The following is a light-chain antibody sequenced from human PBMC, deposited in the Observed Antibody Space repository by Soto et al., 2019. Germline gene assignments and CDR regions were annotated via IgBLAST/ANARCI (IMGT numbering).Light chain of an antibody. V-gene: IGLV1-40*01. CDR3: QSYDSSLSTYV. CDR1: SSNIGAGFD. CDR2: ANT. J-gene: IGLJ1*01. Sequence: QSVLKQPPSVSGAPGQRVTISCTGSSSNIGAGFDVHWYQQLPGTAPRLLIYANTHRPSGVPDRISGSKSGTSASLAITGLQAEDEADYYCQSYDSSLSTYVFGTGTKVTVL.